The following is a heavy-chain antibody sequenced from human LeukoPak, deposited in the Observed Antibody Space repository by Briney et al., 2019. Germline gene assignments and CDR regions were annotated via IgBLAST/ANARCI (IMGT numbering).Heavy chain of an antibody. CDR3: ARGGGLEWLLSDWFDP. D-gene: IGHD3-3*01. V-gene: IGHV1-69*13. J-gene: IGHJ5*02. Sequence: ASVKVSCKASGGTFSSYAISWVRQAPGQGLEWMGGIIPIFGTANYAQKFQGRVTITADESTSTAYMELSSLRSEDTAVYYCARGGGLEWLLSDWFDPWGQGTLVTVSS. CDR2: IIPIFGTA. CDR1: GGTFSSYA.